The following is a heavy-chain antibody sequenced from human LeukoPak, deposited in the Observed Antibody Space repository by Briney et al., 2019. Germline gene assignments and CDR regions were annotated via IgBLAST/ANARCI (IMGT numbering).Heavy chain of an antibody. Sequence: GGSLGLSCAASGFTFSSYSMNWVRQAPGKGLEWVSSISSSSSYIYYADSVKGRFTISRDNAKNSLYLQMNSLRAEDTAVYYCAAIFGVVPFDYWGQGTLVTVSS. CDR3: AAIFGVVPFDY. CDR2: ISSSSSYI. V-gene: IGHV3-21*01. D-gene: IGHD3-3*01. J-gene: IGHJ4*02. CDR1: GFTFSSYS.